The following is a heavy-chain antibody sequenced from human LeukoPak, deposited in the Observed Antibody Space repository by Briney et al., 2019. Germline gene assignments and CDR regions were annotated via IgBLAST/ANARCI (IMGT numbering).Heavy chain of an antibody. CDR2: IYYSGST. V-gene: IGHV4-59*12. J-gene: IGHJ4*02. CDR3: ARGPTWLRLRGAAGPDY. Sequence: SETLSLTCTVSGGSISSYYWSWIWQPPGKGLEWIGYIYYSGSTNYNPSLKSRVTISVDTSKNQFSLKLSSVTAADTAVYYCARGPTWLRLRGAAGPDYWGQGTLVTVSS. CDR1: GGSISSYY. D-gene: IGHD5-12*01.